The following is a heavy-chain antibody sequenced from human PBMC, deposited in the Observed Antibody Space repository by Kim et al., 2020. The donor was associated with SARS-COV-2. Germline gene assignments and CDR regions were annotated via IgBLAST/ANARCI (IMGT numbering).Heavy chain of an antibody. J-gene: IGHJ4*02. V-gene: IGHV3-7*01. CDR3: ARLRITMVRGVIPPDY. Sequence: GGSLRLSCAASGFTFSSYWMSWVRQAPGKGLEWVANIKQDGSEKYYVDSVKGRFTISRDNAKNSLYLQMNSLRAEDTAVYYCARLRITMVRGVIPPDYWGQGTLVTVSS. D-gene: IGHD3-10*01. CDR2: IKQDGSEK. CDR1: GFTFSSYW.